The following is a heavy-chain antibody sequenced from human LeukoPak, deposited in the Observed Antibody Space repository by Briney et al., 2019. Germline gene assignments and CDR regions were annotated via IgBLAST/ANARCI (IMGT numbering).Heavy chain of an antibody. CDR1: GLPVSSNY. D-gene: IGHD6-13*01. CDR2: IYNDCSR. V-gene: IGHV3-66*02. Sequence: GGSLRLSCAASGLPVSSNYMSGVRQAPGKGLGWASGIYNDCSRCYADSVKGRFTIASDKSKNTRYHQMNSLRAEDTAVYYCARYLGSSYDYWGQGTLVTVSS. J-gene: IGHJ4*02. CDR3: ARYLGSSYDY.